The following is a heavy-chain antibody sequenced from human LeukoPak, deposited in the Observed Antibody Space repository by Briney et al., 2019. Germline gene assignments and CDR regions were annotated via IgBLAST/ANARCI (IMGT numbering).Heavy chain of an antibody. CDR2: INHSGST. J-gene: IGHJ4*02. D-gene: IGHD5-18*01. CDR3: ARDGAMALYYFDY. V-gene: IGHV4-34*01. CDR1: GGSFSGYY. Sequence: SXTLSLTCAVYGGSFSGYYWSWIRQPPGKGVEWIGEINHSGSTNYNPSLKRRVTIPVDTYKKQFSLKLRYVPAPDTAVYYCARDGAMALYYFDYWGQGTLVTVSS.